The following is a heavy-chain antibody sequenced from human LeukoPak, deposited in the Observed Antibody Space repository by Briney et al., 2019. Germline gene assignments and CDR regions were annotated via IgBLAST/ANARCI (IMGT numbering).Heavy chain of an antibody. J-gene: IGHJ4*02. CDR3: ARIGDDYNEYLDY. D-gene: IGHD5-24*01. CDR2: ISSDGTTT. CDR1: GFTFSSYW. V-gene: IGHV3-74*01. Sequence: TGGSLRLSCAASGFTFSSYWMHWVRHAPGKGLVWVSRISSDGTTTTYADSVKGRFTISRDNAKNTLYLQMNSLRAEDTAVYYCARIGDDYNEYLDYRGQGTRVTVSS.